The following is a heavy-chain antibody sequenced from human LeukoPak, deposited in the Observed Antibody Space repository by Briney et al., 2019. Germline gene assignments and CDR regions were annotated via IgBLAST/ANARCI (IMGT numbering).Heavy chain of an antibody. V-gene: IGHV1-69*13. Sequence: ASVKVSCKASGGTFSSYAISWVRQAPGQGLEWMGGIIPIFVTANYAQKFQGRVTITADESTSTAYMELSSLRSEDTAVYYCARDSSSWFAYYGMDVWGQGTTVTVSS. CDR1: GGTFSSYA. CDR2: IIPIFVTA. D-gene: IGHD6-13*01. CDR3: ARDSSSWFAYYGMDV. J-gene: IGHJ6*02.